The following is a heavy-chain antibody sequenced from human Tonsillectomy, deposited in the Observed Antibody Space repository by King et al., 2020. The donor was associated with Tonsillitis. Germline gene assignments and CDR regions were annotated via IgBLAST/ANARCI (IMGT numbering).Heavy chain of an antibody. Sequence: VQLQESGPGLVKPSETLSLTCTVSGGSISSYYWSWIRQPPGKGLVWIGYIYYSGSTNYNPSLKSRVTISVDTSKNQFSLKLISVTAADTAVYYCAGYGGGRSYFDYWGQGTLVTVSS. CDR1: GGSISSYY. D-gene: IGHD3-10*01. CDR3: AGYGGGRSYFDY. CDR2: IYYSGST. V-gene: IGHV4-59*01. J-gene: IGHJ4*02.